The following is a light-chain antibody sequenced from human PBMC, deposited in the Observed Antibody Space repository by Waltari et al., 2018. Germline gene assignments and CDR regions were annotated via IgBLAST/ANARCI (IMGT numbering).Light chain of an antibody. CDR3: QSVDSSATYVI. Sequence: SYDLTQPPSVSVSPGQTARIPCSGDALPKHYGSWYQQKSGQAPVLMIFKDKERPSGIPERFSGSSSGTTVTLTISGVQAEDEADYYCQSVDSSATYVIFGGGTKLTVL. J-gene: IGLJ2*01. V-gene: IGLV3-25*03. CDR2: KDK. CDR1: ALPKHY.